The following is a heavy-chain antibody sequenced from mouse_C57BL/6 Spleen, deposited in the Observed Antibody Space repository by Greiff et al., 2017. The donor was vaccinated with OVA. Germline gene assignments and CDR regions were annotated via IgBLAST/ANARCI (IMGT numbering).Heavy chain of an antibody. Sequence: QVQLKESGAELAKPGASVKLSCKASGYTFTSYWMHWVKQRPGQGLEWIGYINPSSGYTKYNQKFKDKATLTADKSSSTAYMQLSSLTYEDSAVYYCVRDDYDRGDYYAMDYWGQGTSVTVSA. V-gene: IGHV1-7*01. CDR1: GYTFTSYW. D-gene: IGHD2-4*01. CDR3: VRDDYDRGDYYAMDY. J-gene: IGHJ4*01. CDR2: INPSSGYT.